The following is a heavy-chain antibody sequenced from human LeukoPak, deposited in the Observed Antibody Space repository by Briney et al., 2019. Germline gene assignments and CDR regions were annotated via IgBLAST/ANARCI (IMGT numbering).Heavy chain of an antibody. CDR2: INSKIDGGTI. V-gene: IGHV3-15*01. D-gene: IGHD4-23*01. CDR1: GFTFSNAW. CDR3: TTRYGGTLDDFDI. J-gene: IGHJ3*02. Sequence: GGSLRLSCAASGFTFSNAWMSWVRQAPGKGLEWVGRINSKIDGGTINYAAPVKVRFTISRDDSKNTLYLQMNSLKTEDTAVYYCTTRYGGTLDDFDIWGQGTMVTVSS.